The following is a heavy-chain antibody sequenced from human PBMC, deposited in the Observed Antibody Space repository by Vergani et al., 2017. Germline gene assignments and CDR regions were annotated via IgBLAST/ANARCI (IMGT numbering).Heavy chain of an antibody. CDR3: AKGAHYDFWSGYYPSDCLDY. D-gene: IGHD3-3*01. CDR1: GFTVSSNY. J-gene: IGHJ4*02. Sequence: VQLVESGGGLVQPGGSLRLSCAASGFTVSSNYMSWVRQAPGKGLEWVSYISSSGSTIYYADSVKGRFTISRDNAKNSLYLQMNSLRAEDTAVYYCAKGAHYDFWSGYYPSDCLDYWGQGTLVTVSS. CDR2: ISSSGSTI. V-gene: IGHV3-11*01.